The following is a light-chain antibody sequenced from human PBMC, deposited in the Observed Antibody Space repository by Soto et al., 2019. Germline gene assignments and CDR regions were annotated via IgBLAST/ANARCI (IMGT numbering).Light chain of an antibody. CDR3: QQYGSWT. CDR2: GTS. Sequence: EIVLTQSPGTLSVSPGERATLTCRASQTISSNYLAWYQQKPGQAPSLLIYGTSSRATGIPDRFSGSGSGTDFILTISRLEPEDSAIYYCQQYGSWTFGQGTKVVIK. J-gene: IGKJ1*01. CDR1: QTISSNY. V-gene: IGKV3-20*01.